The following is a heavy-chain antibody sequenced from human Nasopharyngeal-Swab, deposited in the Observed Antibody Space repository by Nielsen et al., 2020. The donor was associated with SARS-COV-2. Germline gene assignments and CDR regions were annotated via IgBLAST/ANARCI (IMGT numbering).Heavy chain of an antibody. CDR3: AKDLRGPYFF. D-gene: IGHD2/OR15-2a*01. CDR1: GFTFSDYY. V-gene: IGHV3-11*01. Sequence: GESLKISCAASGFTFSDYYMSWIRQAPGKGLEWVSYISSSGSTIYYADSVKGRFTISRDNAKNSLYLQMNSLRAEDTAVYYCAKDLRGPYFFWGQGTLVTVSS. J-gene: IGHJ4*02. CDR2: ISSSGSTI.